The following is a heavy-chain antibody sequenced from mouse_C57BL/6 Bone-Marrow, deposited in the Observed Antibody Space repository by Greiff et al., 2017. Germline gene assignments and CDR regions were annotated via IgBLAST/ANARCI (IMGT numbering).Heavy chain of an antibody. CDR3: ARDWGLRPWWFAY. D-gene: IGHD1-1*01. Sequence: VQLQQPGAELVKPGASVKLSCKASGYTFTSYWMHWVKQRPGQGLEWIGMIHPNSGSTNYNEKFKSKATLTVDKSSSTAYMQLSSLTSEDSAVYYCARDWGLRPWWFAYWGQGTLVTVSA. CDR1: GYTFTSYW. J-gene: IGHJ3*01. V-gene: IGHV1-64*01. CDR2: IHPNSGST.